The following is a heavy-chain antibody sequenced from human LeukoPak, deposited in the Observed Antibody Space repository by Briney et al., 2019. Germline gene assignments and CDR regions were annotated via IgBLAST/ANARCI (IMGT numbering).Heavy chain of an antibody. D-gene: IGHD6-13*01. CDR3: AKDLSHPSAAGRPGIMSY. V-gene: IGHV3-48*03. J-gene: IGHJ4*02. CDR2: ISSSGSTI. CDR1: GFTFSSYE. Sequence: GGSLRLSCAASGFTFSSYEMNWVRQAPGKGLEWVSYISSSGSTIYYADSVKGRFTISRDNSKNTLYLQMNSLRAEDTAVYYCAKDLSHPSAAGRPGIMSYWGQGTLVTVSS.